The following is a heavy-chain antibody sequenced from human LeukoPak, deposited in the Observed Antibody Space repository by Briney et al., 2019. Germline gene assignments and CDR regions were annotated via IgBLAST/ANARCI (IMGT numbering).Heavy chain of an antibody. Sequence: SETLSLTCAVYGGSFSGYYWSWIRQPPGKGLEWIGEINHSGSTNYNPFLKSRVTISVDTSKNQFSLKLSSVTAADTAVYYCAIEWAYYYGSGSRPFDPWGQGTLVTVSS. CDR1: GGSFSGYY. V-gene: IGHV4-34*01. CDR2: INHSGST. J-gene: IGHJ5*02. CDR3: AIEWAYYYGSGSRPFDP. D-gene: IGHD3-10*01.